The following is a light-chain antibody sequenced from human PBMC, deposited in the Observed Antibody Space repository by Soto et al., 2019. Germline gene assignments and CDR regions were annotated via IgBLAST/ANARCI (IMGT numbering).Light chain of an antibody. Sequence: QSVLTQPPSASGSPGQSVTISCTGTSSDVGGYNYVSWYQQHPGKAPKLMIHEVNERPSGVPDRFSGSKSGNTASLTVSGLQAEDEADYYCSSYAGSGNWVFGGGTKLTVL. CDR3: SSYAGSGNWV. V-gene: IGLV2-8*01. J-gene: IGLJ3*02. CDR1: SSDVGGYNY. CDR2: EVN.